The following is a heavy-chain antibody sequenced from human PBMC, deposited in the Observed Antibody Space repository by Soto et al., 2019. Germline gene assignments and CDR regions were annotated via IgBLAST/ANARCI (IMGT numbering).Heavy chain of an antibody. J-gene: IGHJ4*02. CDR1: GYTFTSYY. CDR2: INPSGGST. Sequence: ASVKVSCKASGYTFTSYYMHWVRQAPGQGLEWMGIINPSGGSTSYAQKFQGRVTMTRDTSTSTAYMELSSLRSEDTAVYYCARDRTENYFDYWGQGTLVTVSS. CDR3: ARDRTENYFDY. V-gene: IGHV1-46*01.